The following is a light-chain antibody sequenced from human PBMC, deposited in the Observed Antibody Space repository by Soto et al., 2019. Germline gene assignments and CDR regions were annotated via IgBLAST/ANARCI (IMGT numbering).Light chain of an antibody. V-gene: IGKV3-11*01. CDR3: QQRSNWPSIT. J-gene: IGKJ5*01. Sequence: EIVLTQSPATLSVSPGERATLSCRASQSVSSNLAWYQQKPGQAHRLLIYDASNRATGIPARFSGSGSGTDFTLTISSLEPEDLAVYYCQQRSNWPSITFGQGTRLEI. CDR1: QSVSSN. CDR2: DAS.